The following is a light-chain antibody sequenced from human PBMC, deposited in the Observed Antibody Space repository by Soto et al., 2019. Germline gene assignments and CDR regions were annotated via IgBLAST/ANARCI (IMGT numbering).Light chain of an antibody. CDR2: GIS. CDR3: HQYGSSWT. Sequence: IVMTQSPSTLSVSPGERATLSCSASQSVSSNLAWYQQKPGQAPRLLIYGISNRASGIPDRFSGSGSGTDFTLTISRLEPEDVAVYYCHQYGSSWTFGQGTKVDIK. CDR1: QSVSSN. J-gene: IGKJ1*01. V-gene: IGKV3-20*01.